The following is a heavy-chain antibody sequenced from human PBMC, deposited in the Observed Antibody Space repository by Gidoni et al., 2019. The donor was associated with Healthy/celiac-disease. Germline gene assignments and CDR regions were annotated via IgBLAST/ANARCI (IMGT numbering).Heavy chain of an antibody. Sequence: QVQLVESGGGVVQPGRSLRLSCAASGFTFSSYGMHWVRQAPGKGLEGVAVISYDGSNKYYADSVKGRFTISRDNSKNTLYLQMNSLRAEDTAVYYCASLAAAGPFDYWGQGTLVTVSS. V-gene: IGHV3-30*03. D-gene: IGHD6-13*01. CDR1: GFTFSSYG. J-gene: IGHJ4*02. CDR3: ASLAAAGPFDY. CDR2: ISYDGSNK.